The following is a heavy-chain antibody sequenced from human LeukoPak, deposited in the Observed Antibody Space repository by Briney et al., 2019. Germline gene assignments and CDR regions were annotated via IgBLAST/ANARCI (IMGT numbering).Heavy chain of an antibody. CDR3: ARDLLLRLGESSSSFYFDY. D-gene: IGHD3-16*02. CDR2: ISSSGATR. V-gene: IGHV3-48*03. CDR1: GFTFRVYE. Sequence: GGSLRLSCAVSGFTFRVYEMNWIRQAPGKGLEWVSYISSSGATRYYADSVKGRFTISRDNAKNSLYLEMSSLRAEDTAVYYCARDLLLRLGESSSSFYFDYWGQGTLVTVSS. J-gene: IGHJ4*02.